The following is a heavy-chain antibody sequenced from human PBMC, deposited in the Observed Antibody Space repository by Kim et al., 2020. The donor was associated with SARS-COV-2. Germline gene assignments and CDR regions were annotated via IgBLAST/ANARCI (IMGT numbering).Heavy chain of an antibody. V-gene: IGHV3-23*01. Sequence: YYADPVKGRFTISRDNSKNTLFLQMNSLGAEDTAVYYCAKDLLSQAGFDPWGQGTLVTVSS. J-gene: IGHJ5*02. CDR3: AKDLLSQAGFDP. D-gene: IGHD3-3*01.